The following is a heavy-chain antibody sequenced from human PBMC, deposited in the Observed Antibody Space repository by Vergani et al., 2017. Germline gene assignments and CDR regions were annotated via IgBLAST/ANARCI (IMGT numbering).Heavy chain of an antibody. V-gene: IGHV4-34*01. CDR3: ARGRGHYYYYMDV. CDR1: GGSFSGYY. Sequence: QVQLHQWCAGLLKPSETLSITCAVYGGSFSGYYWSWIRQPPGKGLEWIGEINYSGSTNYNPSLKSRVTISVDTSKNQFSLKLSSVTAADTAVYYCARGRGHYYYYMDVWGKGTTVTVSS. D-gene: IGHD1-26*01. J-gene: IGHJ6*03. CDR2: INYSGST.